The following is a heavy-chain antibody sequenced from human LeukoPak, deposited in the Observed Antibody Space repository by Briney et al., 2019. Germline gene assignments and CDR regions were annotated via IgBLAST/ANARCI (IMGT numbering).Heavy chain of an antibody. J-gene: IGHJ5*02. Sequence: GGSLRLSCAASGFTFSSYAMSWVRQAPGKGLEWVSAISGSGGSTYYADSVKGRFTISRDNSKNTLYLQMNSLRAEDTAVYYCAKDGLSYNWNDVEWFDPWGQGTLVTVSS. D-gene: IGHD1-20*01. CDR2: ISGSGGST. V-gene: IGHV3-23*01. CDR3: AKDGLSYNWNDVEWFDP. CDR1: GFTFSSYA.